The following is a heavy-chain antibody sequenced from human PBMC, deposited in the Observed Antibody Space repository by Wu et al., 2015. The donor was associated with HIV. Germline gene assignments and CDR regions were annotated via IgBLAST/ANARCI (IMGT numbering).Heavy chain of an antibody. CDR3: VRGAAGMPKGAFDI. V-gene: IGHV1-2*02. J-gene: IGHJ3*02. Sequence: QVQLVQSGPEVKKPGASVKVSCKASGYTFSSHYIHWVRQAPGQGLQWMAWITPNSGGTNSAQMFQGRVTMARDASIATAYLELSNLTSDDTAVYYCVRGAAGMPKGAFDIVGPWDTWSLSLQ. D-gene: IGHD3-10*01. CDR2: ITPNSGGT. CDR1: GYTFSSHY.